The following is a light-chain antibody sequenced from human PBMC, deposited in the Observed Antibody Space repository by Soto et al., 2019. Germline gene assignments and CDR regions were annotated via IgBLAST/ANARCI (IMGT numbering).Light chain of an antibody. CDR2: EVS. J-gene: IGLJ1*01. V-gene: IGLV2-14*01. CDR3: SSYTSSSTYV. Sequence: QSALTQPASVSGSPGQSITISCTGTSSDVGDYNYVSWYQQQPGKAPKLMIYEVSNRPSGVSNRSSGSKSANTASLTISGLQAEDEADYYCSSYTSSSTYVFGTGTKVTVL. CDR1: SSDVGDYNY.